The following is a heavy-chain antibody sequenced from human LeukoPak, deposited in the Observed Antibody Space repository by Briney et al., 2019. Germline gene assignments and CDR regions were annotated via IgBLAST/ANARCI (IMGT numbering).Heavy chain of an antibody. D-gene: IGHD3-22*01. CDR2: ITGSGGST. CDR3: ARDLSLIALTD. CDR1: RFTFSSYA. Sequence: GGSLRLSCAASRFTFSSYAMSWVRQAPGKGLEWVSGITGSGGSTYYADSVKGRFTISRDNSKNTVYLQMNSLRAEDTAVYYCARDLSLIALTDWGQGTLVTVSS. V-gene: IGHV3-23*01. J-gene: IGHJ4*02.